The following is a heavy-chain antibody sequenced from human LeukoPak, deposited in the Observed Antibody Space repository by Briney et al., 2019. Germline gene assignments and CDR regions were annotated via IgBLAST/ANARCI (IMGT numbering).Heavy chain of an antibody. Sequence: PSETLSLTCTVSGGSISTYYWSWVRLPPGQGQGRIGYIYYTGATYYNPSLKSRVTISLDTSKNHFSLKLSSVTAADAAVYYCARAGYSYGTGYYFDYWGQGALVTVSS. CDR3: ARAGYSYGTGYYFDY. CDR1: GGSISTYY. V-gene: IGHV4-59*01. J-gene: IGHJ4*02. CDR2: IYYTGAT. D-gene: IGHD5-18*01.